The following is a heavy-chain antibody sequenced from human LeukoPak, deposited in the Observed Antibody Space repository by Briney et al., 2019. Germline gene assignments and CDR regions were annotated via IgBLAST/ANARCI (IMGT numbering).Heavy chain of an antibody. CDR1: GFTFSSYA. CDR2: ISYDGSNK. V-gene: IGHV3-30*04. J-gene: IGHJ6*02. CDR3: ARDRRWLQSPDDYYYYGMDV. D-gene: IGHD5-12*01. Sequence: GGSLRLSCAASGFTFSSYAVHWVRQAPGKGLEWVAIISYDGSNKYYADSVKGRFTISRDNSKNTLYLQMNSLRAEDTAVYYCARDRRWLQSPDDYYYYGMDVWGQGTTVTVSS.